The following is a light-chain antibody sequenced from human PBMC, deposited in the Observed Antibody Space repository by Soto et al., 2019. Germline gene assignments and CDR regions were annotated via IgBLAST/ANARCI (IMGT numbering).Light chain of an antibody. CDR2: DAY. CDR3: QPRSNWAPLT. CDR1: QSVSSY. J-gene: IGKJ3*01. Sequence: EIVLTQSPATLSLSPGERATLSCRASQSVSSYLAWYQQKPGQAPRLLIYDAYNRATGIPVRFSGSGSGTDFTLTISSLEPEDFAVYYCQPRSNWAPLTVGPGTKVDSK. V-gene: IGKV3-11*01.